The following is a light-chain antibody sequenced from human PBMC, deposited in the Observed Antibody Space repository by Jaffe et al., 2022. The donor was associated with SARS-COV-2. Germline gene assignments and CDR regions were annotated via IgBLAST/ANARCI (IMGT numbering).Light chain of an antibody. CDR2: GKT. J-gene: IGLJ2*01. V-gene: IGLV3-19*01. CDR3: SSRDFSGNL. CDR1: SLRTYY. Sequence: SSELTQDPAVSVALGQTVRITCQGDSLRTYYASWYQQKPGQAPLLVIYGKTNRPSGIPDRFSGSGSGDTASLTITGAQAEDEADYYCSSRDFSGNLFGGGTKLTVL.